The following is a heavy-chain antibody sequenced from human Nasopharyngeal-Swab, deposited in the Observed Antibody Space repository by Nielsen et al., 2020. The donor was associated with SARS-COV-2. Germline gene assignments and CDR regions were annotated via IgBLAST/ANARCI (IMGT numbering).Heavy chain of an antibody. D-gene: IGHD6-13*01. V-gene: IGHV3-23*01. Sequence: GGSLRLSCAASGFTFSSYAMSWVRQAPEKGLEWVSAISGSGGSTYYADSVKGRFTISRDNSKNTLYLQMNSLRAEDTAVYYCAKDLSSSSWPDDYWGQGTLVTVSS. CDR2: ISGSGGST. CDR1: GFTFSSYA. CDR3: AKDLSSSSWPDDY. J-gene: IGHJ4*02.